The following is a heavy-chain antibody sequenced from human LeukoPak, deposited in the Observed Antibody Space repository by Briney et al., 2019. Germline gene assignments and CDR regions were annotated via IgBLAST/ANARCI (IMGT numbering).Heavy chain of an antibody. CDR1: GGTFSSYA. Sequence: ASVKVSCKASGGTFSSYAISWVRQAPGQGLEWMGGIIPIFGTANYAQKFQGRVTITADKSTSTAYMELSSLRSEDTAVYYCASWGGITIFGVVTHDAFDIWGQGTMVTVSS. V-gene: IGHV1-69*06. J-gene: IGHJ3*02. D-gene: IGHD3-3*01. CDR3: ASWGGITIFGVVTHDAFDI. CDR2: IIPIFGTA.